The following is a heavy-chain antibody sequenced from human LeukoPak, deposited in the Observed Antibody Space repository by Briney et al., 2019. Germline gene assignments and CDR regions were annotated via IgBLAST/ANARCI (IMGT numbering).Heavy chain of an antibody. V-gene: IGHV1-69*13. CDR1: GGTFSSYA. CDR2: IIPIFGTA. Sequence: GASVKVSCKASGGTFSSYAISWVRQAPGQGLEWMGGIIPIFGTANYAQKFQGRVTITADESTSTAYMELSSLRSEDTAVYYCASLYGSGSYNFDYWGQGTLVTVSS. CDR3: ASLYGSGSYNFDY. J-gene: IGHJ4*02. D-gene: IGHD3-10*01.